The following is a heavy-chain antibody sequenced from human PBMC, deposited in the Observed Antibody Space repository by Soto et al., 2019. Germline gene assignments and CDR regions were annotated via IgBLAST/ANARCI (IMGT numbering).Heavy chain of an antibody. J-gene: IGHJ4*02. CDR1: GGSIDSGAFS. D-gene: IGHD6-19*01. Sequence: SETLSLTCAVSGGSIDSGAFSLSWIRQPPGKGLEWIGYVTHSGTAYSIPPLNGRLTLSVDSSQTQFSLKLTSVTAADSAFYYCARIHWAQSSLDYWGRGILVTVSS. V-gene: IGHV4-30-2*01. CDR2: VTHSGTA. CDR3: ARIHWAQSSLDY.